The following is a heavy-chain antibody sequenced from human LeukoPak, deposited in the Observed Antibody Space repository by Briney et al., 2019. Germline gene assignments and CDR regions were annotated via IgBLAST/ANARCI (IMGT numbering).Heavy chain of an antibody. CDR1: GFTFSSYA. J-gene: IGHJ4*02. CDR2: ISGSGGST. D-gene: IGHD3-22*01. V-gene: IGHV3-23*01. CDR3: AAQADYYYDSSYIDY. Sequence: GGSLRLSCAASGFTFSSYALSWGRQAPGKGLEGVSAISGSGGSTYYADSVKGRFTISRDNSKNTLYLQMNSLRAEDTAVYYCAAQADYYYDSSYIDYWGQGTLVTVSS.